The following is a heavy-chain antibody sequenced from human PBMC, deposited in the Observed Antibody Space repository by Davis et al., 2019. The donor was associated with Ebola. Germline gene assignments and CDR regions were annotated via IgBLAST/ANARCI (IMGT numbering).Heavy chain of an antibody. D-gene: IGHD4-23*01. CDR1: GDSVSSNSVV. J-gene: IGHJ6*02. CDR3: ARLILDYGGILRGDNAMDV. Sequence: SQTLSLTCAISGDSVSSNSVVWNWIRQSPSRGLEWLGRAYYRSKWYNDYAVSVKSRITINPDTSKNQFSLRVNSVTAADTAVYYCARLILDYGGILRGDNAMDVWGQGTTVTVSS. CDR2: AYYRSKWYN. V-gene: IGHV6-1*01.